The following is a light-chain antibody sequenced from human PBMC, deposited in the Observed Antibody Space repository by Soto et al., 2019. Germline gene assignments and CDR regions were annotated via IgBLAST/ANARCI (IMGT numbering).Light chain of an antibody. Sequence: QSALTQPPSASGSPGQSVTISCTGTSSDVGGYNYVSWYQQYPGRAPKLMIYEVTKRPSGVTDRFSGSKSGNTASLTVSGLQAEDEADYSCSSYAASNNFYFVFGGGTKLTVL. CDR1: SSDVGGYNY. CDR3: SSYAASNNFYFV. V-gene: IGLV2-8*01. CDR2: EVT. J-gene: IGLJ3*02.